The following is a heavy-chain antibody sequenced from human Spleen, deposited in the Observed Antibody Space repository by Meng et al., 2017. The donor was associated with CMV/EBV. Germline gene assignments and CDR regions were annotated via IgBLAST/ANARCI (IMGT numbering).Heavy chain of an antibody. CDR2: ISSGSSTI. V-gene: IGHV3-48*04. CDR1: GFNFNKYS. CDR3: ARNLVLPAAIQYYYRNYGMDV. J-gene: IGHJ6*02. Sequence: GGSLRLSCAASGFNFNKYSMNWVRQAPGKGLEWVAYISSGSSTIYYADSVKGRFTISRDDAKNTLSLQMNSLRVDDTAAYYCARNLVLPAAIQYYYRNYGMDVWGQGTTVTVSS. D-gene: IGHD2-2*01.